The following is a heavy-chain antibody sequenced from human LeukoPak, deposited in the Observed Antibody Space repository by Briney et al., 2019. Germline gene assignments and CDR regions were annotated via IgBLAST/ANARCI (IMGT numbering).Heavy chain of an antibody. J-gene: IGHJ3*02. Sequence: ASVKVSCKASGYTFTSYDNNWVRQATGPGHEWMGWMNPNSGNTGYAQKFQGRVTITRNTSISTAYMELSSLRSEDTAVYYCASLIGGGYDEDAFDIWGQGTMVTVSS. CDR3: ASLIGGGYDEDAFDI. CDR1: GYTFTSYD. CDR2: MNPNSGNT. D-gene: IGHD5-12*01. V-gene: IGHV1-8*03.